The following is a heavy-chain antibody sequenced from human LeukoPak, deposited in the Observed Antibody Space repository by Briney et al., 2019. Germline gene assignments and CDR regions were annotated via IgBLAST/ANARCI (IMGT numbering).Heavy chain of an antibody. Sequence: GGSLRLSCAASGFTFSTYWMHWVRQAPGKGLVWVSRINGDGSSTIYADSVKGRFTITRDNAKNTLFLQMNSLRAEDTAVYYCASLLLCYGCSTSSDSFDIWGQGTMVAVSS. V-gene: IGHV3-74*01. D-gene: IGHD6-6*01. CDR3: ASLLLCYGCSTSSDSFDI. CDR2: INGDGSST. J-gene: IGHJ3*02. CDR1: GFTFSTYW.